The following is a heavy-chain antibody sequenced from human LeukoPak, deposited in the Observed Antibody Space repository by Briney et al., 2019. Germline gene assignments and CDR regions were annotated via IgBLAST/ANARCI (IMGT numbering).Heavy chain of an antibody. Sequence: GGSLRLSCAASGFTFRRNWMHWVRQAPGKGLVWVSRININGSSTIYADSVKGRFTISRDNAKNTLYLQMNNLRADDTAVYYCARDGNCGGNGFQDLGYWGQGTLVTVSS. CDR1: GFTFRRNW. CDR2: ININGSST. CDR3: ARDGNCGGNGFQDLGY. D-gene: IGHD2-21*01. V-gene: IGHV3-74*01. J-gene: IGHJ4*02.